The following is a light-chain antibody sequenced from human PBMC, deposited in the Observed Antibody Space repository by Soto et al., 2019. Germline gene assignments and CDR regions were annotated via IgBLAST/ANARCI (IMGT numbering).Light chain of an antibody. CDR1: QNLSRYF. CDR2: GAS. J-gene: IGKJ5*01. CDR3: QQHDILPIT. V-gene: IGKV3-20*01. Sequence: VFTQSACTLSLSPWGRASLSCRASQNLSRYFLAWYQHPPGQAPRLLISGASRRATGIPDRFSGGGSGTDFTITIGRLEPEDVELDEGQQHDILPITFCQGTRLEIK.